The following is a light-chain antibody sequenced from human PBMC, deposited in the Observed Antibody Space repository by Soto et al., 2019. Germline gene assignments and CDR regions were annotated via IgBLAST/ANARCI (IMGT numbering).Light chain of an antibody. J-gene: IGKJ1*01. V-gene: IGKV1-5*03. CDR3: KQYNTCPWA. Sequence: DLPMTQSPSTLSASVGDRVTITCRASQSVNSWLAWYQQKPGKVPKLLIYKASSLDSGVPPRFSGSGSGTEFTLTISSLQPDDFATYYCKQYNTCPWAFGQGTEVEI. CDR2: KAS. CDR1: QSVNSW.